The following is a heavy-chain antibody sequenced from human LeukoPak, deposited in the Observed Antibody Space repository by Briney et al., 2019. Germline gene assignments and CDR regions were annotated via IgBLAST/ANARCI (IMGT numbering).Heavy chain of an antibody. Sequence: SETLSLTCTVSGGSISGYYWSWIRQPPGQGLEWIGYIFYSASTNYNPSLKSRVTISVDTSKNQFSLKLSSVTAADTAVYYCARGEWDLLFDYWGQGTLVTVSS. CDR3: ARGEWDLLFDY. J-gene: IGHJ4*02. V-gene: IGHV4-59*01. CDR1: GGSISGYY. D-gene: IGHD1-26*01. CDR2: IFYSAST.